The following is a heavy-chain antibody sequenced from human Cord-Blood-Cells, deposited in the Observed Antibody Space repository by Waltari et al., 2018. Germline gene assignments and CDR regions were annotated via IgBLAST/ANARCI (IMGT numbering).Heavy chain of an antibody. Sequence: EVQLVESGGGLVQPGGSLSLSCAASGFTFSSYDMSWVRQAPGKGMEWVSAIRGRGGSTHYADSVKGRFTISRDNSKNTLYLQMNSLRAEDTAVYYCAKSRGGTVGNWFDPWGQGTLVTVSS. V-gene: IGHV3-23*04. J-gene: IGHJ5*02. CDR1: GFTFSSYD. CDR2: IRGRGGST. CDR3: AKSRGGTVGNWFDP. D-gene: IGHD1-26*01.